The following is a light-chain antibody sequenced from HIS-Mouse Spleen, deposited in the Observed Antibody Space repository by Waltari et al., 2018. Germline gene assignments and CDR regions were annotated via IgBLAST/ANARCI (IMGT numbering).Light chain of an antibody. CDR2: EGS. CDR3: CSYAVSSTWV. J-gene: IGLJ3*02. Sequence: QSALTQPASVSGSPGQSITISCTGTSSDFGSYNLVSWYQQHPGKAPKLMIYEGSKRPSGVSNRFSGSKSGNTASLTISGLQAEDEADYYCCSYAVSSTWVFGGGTKLTVL. CDR1: SSDFGSYNL. V-gene: IGLV2-23*01.